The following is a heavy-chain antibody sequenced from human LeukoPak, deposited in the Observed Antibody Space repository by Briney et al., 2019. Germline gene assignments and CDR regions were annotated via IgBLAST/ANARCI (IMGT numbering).Heavy chain of an antibody. V-gene: IGHV4-59*01. J-gene: IGHJ5*02. CDR2: IYYRGST. CDR3: ARRSGTRVGWFDP. CDR1: GGSISSYY. Sequence: PSETLSLTCTVSGGSISSYYWSWIRQPPGKGREWIGYIYYRGSTNYNTSLKSRVTISVDTSKNQFSLKLSSVTAAETAVYYCARRSGTRVGWFDPWGQGTLVTVSS. D-gene: IGHD2-2*01.